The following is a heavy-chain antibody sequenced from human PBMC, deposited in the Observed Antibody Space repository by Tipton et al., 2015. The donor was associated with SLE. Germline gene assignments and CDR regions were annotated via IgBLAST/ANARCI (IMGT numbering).Heavy chain of an antibody. V-gene: IGHV4-59*01. Sequence: GLVKPSETLSLTCTVSGGSISSYYWSWIRQPPGKGLERIGYIYYSGSTNYNPSLKSRVTISVDTSKNQFSLKLSSVTAADTAVYYCARDSAAAGYGMDVWGQGTTVTVSS. CDR2: IYYSGST. J-gene: IGHJ6*02. CDR1: GGSISSYY. CDR3: ARDSAAAGYGMDV. D-gene: IGHD6-13*01.